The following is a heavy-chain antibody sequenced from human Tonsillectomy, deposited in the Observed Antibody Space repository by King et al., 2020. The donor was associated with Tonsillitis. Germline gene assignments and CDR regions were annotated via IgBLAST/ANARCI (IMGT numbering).Heavy chain of an antibody. J-gene: IGHJ2*01. CDR3: AKDGTGSAAWYFDR. CDR1: GFTFSNYA. D-gene: IGHD1-1*01. V-gene: IGHV3-30*18. CDR2: IAYDASYE. Sequence: VQLVESGGGVVQPGRSLRLSCAASGFTFSNYAMHWVRQAPGKGLEWVALIAYDASYENYADSVKGRFAISRDNSKNTLYLEMNSLRVEDTAVYYCAKDGTGSAAWYFDRWGRGTLVTVSS.